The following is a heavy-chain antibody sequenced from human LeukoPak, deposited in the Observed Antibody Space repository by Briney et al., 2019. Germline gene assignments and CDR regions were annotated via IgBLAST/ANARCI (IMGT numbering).Heavy chain of an antibody. D-gene: IGHD6-6*01. CDR3: ARSQIAARHYYYYMDV. Sequence: GGSLRLSCAASRFTFSSYSMNWVRQAPGKGLEWVSSISSSSSYIYYADSVKGRFTISRDNAKNSLYLQMNSLRAEDTAVYYCARSQIAARHYYYYMDVWGKGTTVTVSS. CDR2: ISSSSSYI. J-gene: IGHJ6*03. CDR1: RFTFSSYS. V-gene: IGHV3-21*01.